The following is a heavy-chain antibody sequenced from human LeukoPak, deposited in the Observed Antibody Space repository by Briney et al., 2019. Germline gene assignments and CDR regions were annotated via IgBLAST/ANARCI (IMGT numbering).Heavy chain of an antibody. D-gene: IGHD6-6*01. J-gene: IGHJ6*03. CDR2: IYYSGST. CDR1: GGSISSYY. V-gene: IGHV4-59*12. Sequence: SETLSLTCTVSGGSISSYYWSWIRQPPGKGLEWIGYIYYSGSTNYNPSLKSRVTISVDTSKNQFSLKLSSVTAADTAVYYCARLGSSYVVNYYYYYMDVWGKGTTVTISS. CDR3: ARLGSSYVVNYYYYYMDV.